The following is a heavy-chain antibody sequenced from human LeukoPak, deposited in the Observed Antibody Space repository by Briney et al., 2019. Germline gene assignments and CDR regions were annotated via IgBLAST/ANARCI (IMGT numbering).Heavy chain of an antibody. J-gene: IGHJ5*02. CDR3: ARDLGQYYDTSDNWFDP. V-gene: IGHV3-48*03. CDR1: GFNFSTYE. D-gene: IGHD3-22*01. CDR2: ISAIDNTI. Sequence: PGGSLRLSCAASGFNFSTYEMNWVRQAPGKGLEWISYISAIDNTIYYADSVMGRFTVSSDNAKNSVYLQLNSLGAEDTAVYYCARDLGQYYDTSDNWFDPWGQGTLVTVSS.